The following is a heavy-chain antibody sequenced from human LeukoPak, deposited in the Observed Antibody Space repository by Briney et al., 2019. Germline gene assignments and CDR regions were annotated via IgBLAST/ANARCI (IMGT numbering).Heavy chain of an antibody. CDR2: ISSSGSTI. Sequence: GGSLRLSCAASGFTFSSYEMNWVRQAPGKGLEWVSYISSSGSTIYYADSVKGRFTISRDNAKNSLYLQMNSLRAEDTAVYYCAGALYYYGSGPTGYYYMDVWGKGTTVTISS. J-gene: IGHJ6*03. V-gene: IGHV3-48*03. D-gene: IGHD3-10*01. CDR1: GFTFSSYE. CDR3: AGALYYYGSGPTGYYYMDV.